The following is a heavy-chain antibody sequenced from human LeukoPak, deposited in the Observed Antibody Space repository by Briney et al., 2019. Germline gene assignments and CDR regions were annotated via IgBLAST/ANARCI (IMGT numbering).Heavy chain of an antibody. CDR2: ISYDGSNK. D-gene: IGHD3-10*01. Sequence: GGSLRLSCAASGFTFSSYGMHRVRQAPGKGLEWVAVISYDGSNKYYADSVEGRFTISRDNSKNTLYLQMNSLRAEDTAVYYCAKAALWFDVWGQGTTVTVSS. J-gene: IGHJ6*02. CDR3: AKAALWFDV. CDR1: GFTFSSYG. V-gene: IGHV3-30*18.